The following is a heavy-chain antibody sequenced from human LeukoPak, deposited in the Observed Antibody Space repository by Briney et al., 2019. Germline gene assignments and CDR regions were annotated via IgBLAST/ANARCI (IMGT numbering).Heavy chain of an antibody. D-gene: IGHD6-6*01. J-gene: IGHJ4*02. Sequence: GGSLRLSCAASGFTFDDYGMSWVRQAPGKGLEWVSGINWNGGSTGYADSVKGRFTISRDNAKNSLYLQMNSLRAEDTALYYCARDGYSSSSGFSDYCGQGTLVTVSS. CDR1: GFTFDDYG. V-gene: IGHV3-20*04. CDR2: INWNGGST. CDR3: ARDGYSSSSGFSDY.